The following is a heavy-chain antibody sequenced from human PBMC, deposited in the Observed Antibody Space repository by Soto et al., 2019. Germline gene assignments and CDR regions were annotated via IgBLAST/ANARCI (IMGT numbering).Heavy chain of an antibody. CDR3: ARDLKDYDILTGYYDY. Sequence: GASVKVSCKASGYTFTSYYMHWVRQAPGQGLEWMGIINPSGGSTSYAQKFQGRVTMTRDTSTSTVYMELSSLRSEDTAVYYCARDLKDYDILTGYYDYWGQGTLVTVSS. J-gene: IGHJ4*02. D-gene: IGHD3-9*01. CDR1: GYTFTSYY. CDR2: INPSGGST. V-gene: IGHV1-46*03.